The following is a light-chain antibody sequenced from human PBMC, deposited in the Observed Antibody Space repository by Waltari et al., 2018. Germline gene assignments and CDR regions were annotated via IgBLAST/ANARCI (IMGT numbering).Light chain of an antibody. CDR1: QSISSW. V-gene: IGKV1-5*03. CDR2: KAS. J-gene: IGKJ1*01. Sequence: DIQMTQSPSTLSASVGDRVTITCRASQSISSWSAWYQQKPGKAPKLLIYKASSLESGVPSRFSGSGSRTEFTLTISSLQPHDFATYYCQQYNSYSWTFGQGTKVEIK. CDR3: QQYNSYSWT.